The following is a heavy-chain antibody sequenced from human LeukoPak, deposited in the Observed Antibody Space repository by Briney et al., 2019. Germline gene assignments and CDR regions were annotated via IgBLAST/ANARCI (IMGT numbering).Heavy chain of an antibody. CDR3: TRSLGVVIHGGMDV. CDR2: IYYTGST. Sequence: SETLSLTCTVSGGSISSYHWSWIRQPPGKGLEWIGHIYYTGSTNYNPSLKSRATISLDTSKNQFSLKLSSVTAADTAVYYCTRSLGVVIHGGMDVWGRGTTVTVSS. CDR1: GGSISSYH. D-gene: IGHD3-3*01. J-gene: IGHJ6*02. V-gene: IGHV4-59*01.